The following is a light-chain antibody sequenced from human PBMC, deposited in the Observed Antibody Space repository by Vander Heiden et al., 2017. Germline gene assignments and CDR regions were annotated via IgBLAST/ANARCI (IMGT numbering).Light chain of an antibody. J-gene: IGKJ4*01. CDR1: QSVSSSY. CDR2: GAS. V-gene: IGKV3-20*01. CDR3: QQYGSSHSVT. Sequence: EIVLTQSPGTLSLSPGERATLSCRASQSVSSSYLAWYQQKPGQAPRLLIYGASSRATGIPDRFSGSGSGTDFTLTISRLEPEDFAVYYCQQYGSSHSVTFGGGTKVEIK.